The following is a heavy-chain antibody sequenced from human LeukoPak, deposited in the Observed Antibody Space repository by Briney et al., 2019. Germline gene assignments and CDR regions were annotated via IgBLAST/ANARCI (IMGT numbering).Heavy chain of an antibody. D-gene: IGHD3-3*01. Sequence: SETLSLTCTVSGGSISSGGYYWSWIRQHPGKGLEWIGYIYYSGSTYYNPSLKSRVTISVDTSKNQFSLKLTSVTAADTAVYFCARAGGFFSPFGYWGQGTLVTVSS. J-gene: IGHJ4*02. CDR2: IYYSGST. CDR1: GGSISSGGYY. CDR3: ARAGGFFSPFGY. V-gene: IGHV4-31*03.